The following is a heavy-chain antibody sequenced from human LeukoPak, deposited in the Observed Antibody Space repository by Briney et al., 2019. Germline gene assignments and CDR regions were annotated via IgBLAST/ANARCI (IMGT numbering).Heavy chain of an antibody. D-gene: IGHD3-3*01. CDR2: IYPGAYDT. J-gene: IGHJ6*02. V-gene: IGHV5-51*01. CDR3: ARHFRGPPPRITIFGVVIMPMDV. CDR1: GYSFTSCW. Sequence: GEPLKISCKGSGYSFTSCWIGWVRQMPGKGVEWMGIIYPGAYDTRYSPSFQGQVTISADKSISTAYQQWSSLKASDTAMYYCARHFRGPPPRITIFGVVIMPMDVWGQGTTVTVSS.